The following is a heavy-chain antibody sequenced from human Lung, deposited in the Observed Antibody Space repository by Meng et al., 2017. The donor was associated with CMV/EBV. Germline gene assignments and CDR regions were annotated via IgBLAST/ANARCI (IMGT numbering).Heavy chain of an antibody. J-gene: IGHJ6*02. CDR3: VRGAMCSSTSCYKYYYYGMDV. CDR1: GFTFSTYW. V-gene: IGHV3-74*01. D-gene: IGHD2-2*02. CDR2: ISSDGSSTR. Sequence: GGSXRLXXAASGFTFSTYWMHWVRQVPGKGLVWVSRISSDGSSTRSYADSVKGRFTISRDNAKNTLYLQMNSLRAEDTAVYYCVRGAMCSSTSCYKYYYYGMDVWGQGXTVTVSS.